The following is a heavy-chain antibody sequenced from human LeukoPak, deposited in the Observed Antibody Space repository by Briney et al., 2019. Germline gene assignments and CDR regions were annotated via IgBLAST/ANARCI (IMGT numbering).Heavy chain of an antibody. J-gene: IGHJ6*03. CDR1: GFTFSSYG. Sequence: PGGSLRLSCAASGFTFSSYGMSWVRQAPGKGLEWVSAISGSGGSTYYADSVKGRFTISRDNANNSLYLQMSSLRADDTAVYYCARAGGYSSGYRRDYHYYMDVWGKGTTVTVSS. D-gene: IGHD5-18*01. V-gene: IGHV3-23*01. CDR2: ISGSGGST. CDR3: ARAGGYSSGYRRDYHYYMDV.